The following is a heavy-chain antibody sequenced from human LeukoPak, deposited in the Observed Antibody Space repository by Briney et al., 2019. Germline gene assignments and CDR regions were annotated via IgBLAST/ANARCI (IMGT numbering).Heavy chain of an antibody. CDR3: AKETARPAGVFDY. V-gene: IGHV3-23*01. D-gene: IGHD1-14*01. Sequence: GGSLRLSCAASAFTFSSYAMSWVRQAPGKGLEWVSAISGSGGKAYYADSVKGRFTISRDNSRNTLYLQMNSLRAGDTAIYYCAKETARPAGVFDYWGQRTLVTVSS. CDR1: AFTFSSYA. CDR2: ISGSGGKA. J-gene: IGHJ4*02.